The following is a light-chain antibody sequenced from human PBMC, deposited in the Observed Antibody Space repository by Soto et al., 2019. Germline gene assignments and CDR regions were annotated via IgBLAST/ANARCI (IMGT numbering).Light chain of an antibody. CDR3: QQYVNAPFT. V-gene: IGKV3-20*01. CDR1: QSVRGNY. J-gene: IGKJ2*01. Sequence: FVLTQSPGTLSLSPGERATFSCRASQSVRGNYIAWYQQKPGQAPRVLIFEASKRATGPPDRFSGSGSGTDFTLTISRLEREDVAVFYCQQYVNAPFTFGPGTKLEI. CDR2: EAS.